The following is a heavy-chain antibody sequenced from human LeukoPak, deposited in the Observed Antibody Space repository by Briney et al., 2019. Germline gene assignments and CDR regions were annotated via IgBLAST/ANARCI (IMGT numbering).Heavy chain of an antibody. CDR3: ARNRDYGQTGYFDY. CDR1: GFTFRSYA. CDR2: ISSNGGST. D-gene: IGHD4/OR15-4a*01. V-gene: IGHV3-64*04. Sequence: GGSLRLSCSASGFTFRSYAMHWVRQAPGKGLEYVSAISSNGGSTYYADSVRGRFTISRDNSKNTLYLQMSSLRAEDTAVYYCARNRDYGQTGYFDYWGQGTLVTVSS. J-gene: IGHJ4*02.